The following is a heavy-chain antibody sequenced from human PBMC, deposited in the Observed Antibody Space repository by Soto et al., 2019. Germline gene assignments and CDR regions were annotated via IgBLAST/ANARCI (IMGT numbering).Heavy chain of an antibody. CDR1: GGSISSGDYY. J-gene: IGHJ5*02. CDR2: IYYSGST. D-gene: IGHD1-1*01. V-gene: IGHV4-30-4*01. CDR3: ARDTFGTGTGNWFDP. Sequence: SETLSLTCTVSGGSISSGDYYWSWIRQPPGKGLEWIGYIYYSGSTYYNPSLKSRVTISVDTSKNQFSLKLSSVTAADTAVYYCARDTFGTGTGNWFDPWGQGTLVTVSS.